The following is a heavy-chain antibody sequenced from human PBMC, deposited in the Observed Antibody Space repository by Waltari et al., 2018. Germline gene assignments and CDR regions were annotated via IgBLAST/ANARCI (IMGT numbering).Heavy chain of an antibody. CDR2: IGTAGDT. CDR3: ARMTPALAFDI. V-gene: IGHV3-13*01. J-gene: IGHJ3*02. CDR1: GFTFSSYD. Sequence: EVQLVESGGGLVQPGGSLRLSCAASGFTFSSYDMTWVRQATGKGLEWVSAIGTAGDTYYPGSVKGRFTISRENAKNSLYLQMNSLRAGDTAVYYCARMTPALAFDIWGQGTMVTVSS.